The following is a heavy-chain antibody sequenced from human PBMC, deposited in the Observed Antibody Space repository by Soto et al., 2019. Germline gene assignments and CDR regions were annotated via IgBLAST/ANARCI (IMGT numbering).Heavy chain of an antibody. CDR3: TRVLHGYYDFWRYQSSGWYLDY. J-gene: IGHJ4*02. V-gene: IGHV3-49*03. Sequence: PGGSLRLSCTASGFTFGDYAMSWFRQAPGKGLEWVGFIRSKAYGGTTEYAASVKGRFTISRDDSKSIAYLQMSSLKTEDTAVYYCTRVLHGYYDFWRYQSSGWYLDYWGQGTLVTVSS. CDR2: IRSKAYGGTT. D-gene: IGHD3-3*01. CDR1: GFTFGDYA.